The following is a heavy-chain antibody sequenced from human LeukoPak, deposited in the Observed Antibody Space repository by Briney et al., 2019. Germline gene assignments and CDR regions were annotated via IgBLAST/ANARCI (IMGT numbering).Heavy chain of an antibody. Sequence: GGSLRLSCAASGFTFSYYTMNRVRQAPGKGLEWVSSISSSSSNIYYADSVKGRFTISRDNAKNSLYLQINSLRAEDTAVYYCAKDPRYSSDYYGMDVWGQGTTVTVSS. CDR1: GFTFSYYT. J-gene: IGHJ6*02. CDR2: ISSSSSNI. V-gene: IGHV3-21*01. D-gene: IGHD6-19*01. CDR3: AKDPRYSSDYYGMDV.